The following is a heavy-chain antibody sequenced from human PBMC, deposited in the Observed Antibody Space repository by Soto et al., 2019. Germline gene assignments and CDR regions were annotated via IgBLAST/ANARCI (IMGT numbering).Heavy chain of an antibody. V-gene: IGHV1-46*01. CDR2: INPSGSGT. CDR1: GYTFTRYY. D-gene: IGHD1-26*01. CDR3: ARGLIVGATDFDY. Sequence: GASVKVSGKASGYTFTRYYMHLVRQAPGQGLEWMGIINPSGSGTSYAQKFQGRVTMTRDTSTSTVYMELSSMRSEDTAVYYCARGLIVGATDFDYWGQGTLVTVSS. J-gene: IGHJ4*02.